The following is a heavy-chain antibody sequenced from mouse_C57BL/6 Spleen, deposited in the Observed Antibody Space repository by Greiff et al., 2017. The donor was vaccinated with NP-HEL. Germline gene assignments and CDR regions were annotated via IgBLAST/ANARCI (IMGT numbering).Heavy chain of an antibody. J-gene: IGHJ2*01. CDR3: TREGITTAVVPYYFDY. CDR2: IDPETGGT. D-gene: IGHD1-1*01. Sequence: VQLQQSGAELVRPGASVTLSCKASGYTFTDYEMHWVKQTPVHGLEWVGAIDPETGGTAYNQKFKGKAILTADKSSSTAYMELRSLTSEDSAVYYCTREGITTAVVPYYFDYWGQGTTLTVSS. V-gene: IGHV1-15*01. CDR1: GYTFTDYE.